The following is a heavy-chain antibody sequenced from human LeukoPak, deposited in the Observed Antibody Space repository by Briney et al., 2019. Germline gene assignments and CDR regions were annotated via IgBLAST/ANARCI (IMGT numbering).Heavy chain of an antibody. D-gene: IGHD6-6*01. J-gene: IGHJ5*02. CDR2: ISSSSSYI. CDR1: GFTFSSYS. CDR3: AASLEYSSSSGNNWFDP. V-gene: IGHV3-21*01. Sequence: PGGSLRLSCAASGFTFSSYSMNWVRQAPGKGLEWVSSISSSSSYIYYADSVKGRFTISRDNAKNSLYLQMNSLRAEDTAVCYCAASLEYSSSSGNNWFDPWGQGTLVTVSS.